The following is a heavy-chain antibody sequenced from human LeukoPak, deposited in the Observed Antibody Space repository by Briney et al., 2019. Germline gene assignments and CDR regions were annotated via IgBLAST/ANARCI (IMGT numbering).Heavy chain of an antibody. CDR2: ISSSSSYI. V-gene: IGHV3-21*01. Sequence: PGGSLRLSCAASGFTFSSYSMNWVRQAPGKGLEWVSSISSSSSYIYYADSVKGRFTISRDNAKNSLYLQMNSLRAEDTAVYYCARDGPHDSSSSTYYYYMDVWGKGTTVTVSS. J-gene: IGHJ6*03. CDR1: GFTFSSYS. CDR3: ARDGPHDSSSSTYYYYMDV. D-gene: IGHD6-6*01.